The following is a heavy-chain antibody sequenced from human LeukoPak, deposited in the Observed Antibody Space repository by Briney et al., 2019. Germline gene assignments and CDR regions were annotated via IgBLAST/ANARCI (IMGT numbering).Heavy chain of an antibody. D-gene: IGHD6-6*01. CDR2: ISGSGGST. CDR1: GFTFSSYA. Sequence: GGSLRLSCAASGFTFSSYAMSWVRQAPGKGLEWVSAISGSGGSTYYADSVKGRFTISRDNSKNTLYLQMNSLRAEDTAVYYCAKIPLPDYGRYSSPFFDYWGQGTLVTVSS. J-gene: IGHJ4*02. V-gene: IGHV3-23*01. CDR3: AKIPLPDYGRYSSPFFDY.